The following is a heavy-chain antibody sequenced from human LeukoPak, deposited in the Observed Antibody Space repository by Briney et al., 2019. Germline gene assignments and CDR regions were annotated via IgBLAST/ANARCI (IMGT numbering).Heavy chain of an antibody. CDR1: AGSISSYY. CDR3: ARGVPGIAVAGTNAFDI. CDR2: IYYSGST. D-gene: IGHD6-19*01. V-gene: IGHV4-59*08. J-gene: IGHJ3*02. Sequence: SETLSLTCTVSAGSISSYYWSCVRQPPGKGLEWIGYIYYSGSTNYNPSLKSRVTISVDTSKNQFSLKLRSVTAADTAVYYCARGVPGIAVAGTNAFDIWGQGTMVTVSS.